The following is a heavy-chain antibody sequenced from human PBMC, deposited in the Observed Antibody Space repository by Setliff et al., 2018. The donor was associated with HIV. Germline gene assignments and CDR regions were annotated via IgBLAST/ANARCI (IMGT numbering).Heavy chain of an antibody. CDR1: GGFISSSSYY. CDR3: ERGGQSSGYGIEL. D-gene: IGHD5-12*01. CDR2: IFNDGRT. Sequence: SETLSLTCTVSGGFISSSSYYWGWIRQPPGKGLEWIGSIFNDGRTYYNPSLKSRITIPMDTSTNQFSLKLNSVTAADTAMYYCERGGQSSGYGIELWGQGTLVTVSS. V-gene: IGHV4-39*01. J-gene: IGHJ4*02.